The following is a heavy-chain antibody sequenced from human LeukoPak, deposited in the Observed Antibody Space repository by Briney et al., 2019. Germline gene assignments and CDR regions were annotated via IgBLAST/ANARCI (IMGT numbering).Heavy chain of an antibody. V-gene: IGHV4-30-4*07. CDR1: GGSISSGGYS. Sequence: SQTLSLTCAVSGGSISSGGYSWSWIRQPPGKGLEWIGYIYYSGSTYYNPSLKSRVTISVDTSKNQFSLKLSSVTAADTAVYYCASSLSYYYAQNYFDYWGQGTLVTVSS. D-gene: IGHD3-22*01. J-gene: IGHJ4*02. CDR3: ASSLSYYYAQNYFDY. CDR2: IYYSGST.